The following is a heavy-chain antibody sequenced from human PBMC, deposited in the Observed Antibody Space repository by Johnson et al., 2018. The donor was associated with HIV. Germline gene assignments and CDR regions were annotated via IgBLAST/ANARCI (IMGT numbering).Heavy chain of an antibody. CDR1: GFTVSSNY. CDR2: IYSGGST. Sequence: VQLVESGGGLIQPGGSLRLSCAASGFTVSSNYMSWVRQAPGKGLEWVSVIYSGGSTYYADSVKGRFTISRDNSKNTLYLQMNSLRAEDTAVYYCARESDILTGYPNAIDIWGQGTMVTVSS. J-gene: IGHJ3*02. D-gene: IGHD3-9*01. CDR3: ARESDILTGYPNAIDI. V-gene: IGHV3-53*01.